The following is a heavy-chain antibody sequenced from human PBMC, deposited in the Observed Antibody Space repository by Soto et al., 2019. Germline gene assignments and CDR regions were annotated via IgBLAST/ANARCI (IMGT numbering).Heavy chain of an antibody. CDR1: GFTFSSYT. CDR3: ARFGYTTEAH. CDR2: ISSSSSYI. D-gene: IGHD5-12*01. V-gene: IGHV3-21*01. J-gene: IGHJ4*02. Sequence: EVQLMESGGGLVKPGGSLRLSCAASGFTFSSYTMIWVRQAPGKGLEWVSSISSSSSYIYYADSVKGRFTISRHNAKNSLYLQMNSLRAEDTAVYYCARFGYTTEAHWGQGTLVTVSS.